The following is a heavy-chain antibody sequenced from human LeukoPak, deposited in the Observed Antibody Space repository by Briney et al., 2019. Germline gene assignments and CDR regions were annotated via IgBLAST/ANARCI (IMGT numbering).Heavy chain of an antibody. D-gene: IGHD2-15*01. CDR2: ISGSGGST. CDR1: GFIFGDYA. CDR3: AKVGRYCSGGSCYPDPTYFDY. Sequence: QPGGSLRLSCTTSGFIFGDYAMSWVRQAPGKGLEWVSAISGSGGSTYYADSVKGRFTISRDNSKNTLYLQMNSLRAEDTAVYYCAKVGRYCSGGSCYPDPTYFDYWGQGTLVTVSS. J-gene: IGHJ4*02. V-gene: IGHV3-23*01.